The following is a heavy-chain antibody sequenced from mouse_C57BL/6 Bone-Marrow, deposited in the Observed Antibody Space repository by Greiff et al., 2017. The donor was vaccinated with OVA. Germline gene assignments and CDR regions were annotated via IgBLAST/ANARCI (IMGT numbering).Heavy chain of an antibody. V-gene: IGHV1-80*01. CDR2: IYPGDGDT. Sequence: QVQLQQSGAELVKPGASVKISCKASGYAFSSYWMNWVKQRPGKGLEWIGQIYPGDGDTNYNGKFKGKATLTADKSSSTAYMELRSLTSEDSAVYFCARSYYGSTLDYWGQGTTLTVSS. J-gene: IGHJ2*01. D-gene: IGHD1-1*01. CDR1: GYAFSSYW. CDR3: ARSYYGSTLDY.